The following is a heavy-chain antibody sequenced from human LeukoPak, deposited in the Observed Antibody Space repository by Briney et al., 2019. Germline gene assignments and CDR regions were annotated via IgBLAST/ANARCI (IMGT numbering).Heavy chain of an antibody. V-gene: IGHV1-69*05. CDR1: GGTFSSYT. CDR2: IIPIFGTA. D-gene: IGHD5-24*01. J-gene: IGHJ4*02. CDR3: ASDRKRWLSHYFDY. Sequence: GASVKVSCKASGGTFSSYTISWVRQAPGQGLEWMGGIIPIFGTANYAQKFQGRVTITTDESTSTAYMELSSLRSEDTAVYYCASDRKRWLSHYFDYWGQGTLVTVSS.